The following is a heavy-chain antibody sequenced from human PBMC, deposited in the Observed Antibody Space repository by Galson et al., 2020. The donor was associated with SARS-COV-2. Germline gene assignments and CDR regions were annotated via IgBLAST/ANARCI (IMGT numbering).Heavy chain of an antibody. D-gene: IGHD2-21*01. V-gene: IGHV2-5*01. J-gene: IGHJ5*02. CDR2: IYWNDVR. CDR1: GFSLDRSGVG. CDR3: AHRPYETGNRGPYCGS. Sequence: SGPTLVKPTQTLTLNCTFSGFSLDRSGVGVGWIRQSPGAALEWLALIYWNDVRRYSPSLRGRLTITKDSSKNQVVLTMTNMDPGDTATYFCAHRPYETGNRGPYCGSWGPGTLVTVSS.